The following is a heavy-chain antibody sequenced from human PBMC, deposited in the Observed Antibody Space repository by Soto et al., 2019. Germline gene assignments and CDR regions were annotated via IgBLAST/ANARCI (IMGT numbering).Heavy chain of an antibody. CDR2: IYYSGST. V-gene: IGHV4-59*01. J-gene: IGHJ6*03. CDR3: ARKIAAVGSYYYYMDV. Sequence: SEXLSLTCTVSGDSISGYYWSWIRQPPGKGLEWIGYIYYSGSTDYNPSLKSRVTISVDTSKNQFSLRLSSVTAADTAVYYCARKIAAVGSYYYYMDVWGKGTTVTVSS. D-gene: IGHD6-13*01. CDR1: GDSISGYY.